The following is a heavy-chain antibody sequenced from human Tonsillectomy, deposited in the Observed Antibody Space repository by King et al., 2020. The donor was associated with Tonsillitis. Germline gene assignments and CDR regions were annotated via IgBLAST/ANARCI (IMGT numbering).Heavy chain of an antibody. CDR2: IYFSDNT. CDR3: VRYEGGVFDP. V-gene: IGHV4-31*03. Sequence: QLQESGPGLVKPSQTLSLTCTVSGGSISGDTYWSWIRQHPGKGLEWIGYIYFSDNTYYNPSLTSRLTISIDTSKNQFSLRLNSVTAADTAVYYCVRYEGGVFDPWGQGTLVTVSS. J-gene: IGHJ5*02. CDR1: GGSISGDTY. D-gene: IGHD2-15*01.